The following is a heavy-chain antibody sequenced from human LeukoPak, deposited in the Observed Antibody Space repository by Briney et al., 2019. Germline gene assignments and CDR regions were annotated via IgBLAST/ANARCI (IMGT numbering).Heavy chain of an antibody. J-gene: IGHJ4*02. CDR3: AKDGTVVVITFDS. V-gene: IGHV3-23*01. Sequence: PGGSLSLSCAASGFIFSSYAMSWVRQAPGTGLELVSTISGSGGSTYYADSVKGRFTISRDNSKNTLYLQMSSLRAEDTAVYYCAKDGTVVVITFDSWGQGTPVTVSS. D-gene: IGHD3-22*01. CDR1: GFIFSSYA. CDR2: ISGSGGST.